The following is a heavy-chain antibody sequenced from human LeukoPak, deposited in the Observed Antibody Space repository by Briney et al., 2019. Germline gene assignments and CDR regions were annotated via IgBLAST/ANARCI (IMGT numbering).Heavy chain of an antibody. J-gene: IGHJ4*02. CDR1: RFTLRGDA. V-gene: IGHV3-64D*08. Sequence: PVGSLRLSCSASRFTLRGDAMHSVPEAPGKGLQYVSGISTNGSRTYYADSVRGRFTISRDNSKNTLYLQMGSLRVEDTAVYYCPLPTLVYWGQGTLVSVSS. D-gene: IGHD2-15*01. CDR2: ISTNGSRT. CDR3: PLPTLVY.